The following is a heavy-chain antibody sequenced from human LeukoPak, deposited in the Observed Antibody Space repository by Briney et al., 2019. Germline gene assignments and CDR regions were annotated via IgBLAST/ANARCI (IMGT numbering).Heavy chain of an antibody. V-gene: IGHV3-11*01. CDR1: GFTFSDYY. CDR3: ATFNVVVTNYFDY. D-gene: IGHD2-15*01. Sequence: AGGSLRLSCAASGFTFSDYYMSWIRQAPGKGLEWVSYISSSGSTIYYADSVKGRFTISRDNSKNTLYLQMNSLRAEDTAVYYCATFNVVVTNYFDYWGQGTLVTVSS. CDR2: ISSSGSTI. J-gene: IGHJ4*02.